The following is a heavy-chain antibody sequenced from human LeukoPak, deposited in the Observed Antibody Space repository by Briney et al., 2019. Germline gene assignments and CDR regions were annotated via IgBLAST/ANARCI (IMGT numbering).Heavy chain of an antibody. J-gene: IGHJ3*02. CDR2: IYYSGST. V-gene: IGHV4-59*01. Sequence: PSETLSLTCTVSGGSISSYYWSWVRQPPGKGLEWIGYIYYSGSTNYNPSPKSRVTISVDTSKNQFSLKLSSVTAADTAVYYCARVWLGQHDAFDIWGQGTMVTVSS. D-gene: IGHD6-19*01. CDR1: GGSISSYY. CDR3: ARVWLGQHDAFDI.